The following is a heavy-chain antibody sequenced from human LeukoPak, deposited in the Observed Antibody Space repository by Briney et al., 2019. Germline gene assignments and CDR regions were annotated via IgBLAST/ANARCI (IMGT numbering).Heavy chain of an antibody. CDR1: GGSFSGYY. CDR3: ARGQGYGDYEFDY. J-gene: IGHJ4*02. D-gene: IGHD4-17*01. V-gene: IGHV4-34*01. CDR2: INHSGST. Sequence: SETLSLTCAVYGGSFSGYYWSWIRQPPGKGLEWIGEINHSGSTNYNPSLKSRVTISVDTSKNQFSLKLSSATAADTAVYYCARGQGYGDYEFDYWGQGTLVTVSS.